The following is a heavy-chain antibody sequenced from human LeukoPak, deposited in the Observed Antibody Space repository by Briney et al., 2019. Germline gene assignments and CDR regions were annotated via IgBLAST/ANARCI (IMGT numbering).Heavy chain of an antibody. D-gene: IGHD5-24*01. CDR3: ARDGGVEIRFDY. CDR1: GYTFTSYA. V-gene: IGHV1-3*01. CDR2: INAGNGNT. Sequence: ASVKVSCKASGYTFTSYAMHWVRQAPGQRLEWMGWINAGNGNTKYSQKFQGRVTITRDTSASTAYMELSSLRSEDTAVYYCARDGGVEIRFDYWGQGTLVTVSS. J-gene: IGHJ4*02.